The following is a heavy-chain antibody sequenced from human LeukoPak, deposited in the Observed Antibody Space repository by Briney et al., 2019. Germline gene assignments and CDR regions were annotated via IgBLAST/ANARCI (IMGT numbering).Heavy chain of an antibody. J-gene: IGHJ4*02. Sequence: GASVKVSCKASDYTFTNYGISWVRQAPGQGLEWMGWISAYNDNTNYAQKLQGRVTMTTDTSTSTAYMELRSLRSDDTAVYYCARAPSSRWFDLSFDYWGQGTLVTVSS. CDR3: ARAPSSRWFDLSFDY. CDR2: ISAYNDNT. V-gene: IGHV1-18*01. CDR1: DYTFTNYG. D-gene: IGHD6-13*01.